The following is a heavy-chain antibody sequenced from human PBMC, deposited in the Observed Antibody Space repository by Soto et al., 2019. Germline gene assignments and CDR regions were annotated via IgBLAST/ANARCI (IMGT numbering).Heavy chain of an antibody. V-gene: IGHV2-5*02. CDR1: GFSLSTTAEG. CDR3: AHGSCSSADCYPNPYLDY. Sequence: QITLKESGPTLVKPTQTLTLTCTFSGFSLSTTAEGVGWIRQPPGTALEWLALIYWDDDERYSPSLKSRLTITKDTSKIQVVLTMTNVDPVDTATYYCAHGSCSSADCYPNPYLDYWGQGILVTVSS. CDR2: IYWDDDE. J-gene: IGHJ4*02. D-gene: IGHD2-2*01.